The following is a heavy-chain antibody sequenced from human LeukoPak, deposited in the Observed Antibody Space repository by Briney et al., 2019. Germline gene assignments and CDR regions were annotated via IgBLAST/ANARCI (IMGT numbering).Heavy chain of an antibody. CDR1: GYTFTGYY. J-gene: IGHJ4*02. V-gene: IGHV1-2*02. Sequence: GASVKVSCKASGYTFTGYYMHWVRQAPGQGLEWMGWINPNSGGTNYAQKFQGRVTMTRDTSISTAYMELRSLRSDDTAVYYCARDWSGGVRYFDWLFPDYWGQGTLVTVSS. CDR2: INPNSGGT. D-gene: IGHD3-9*01. CDR3: ARDWSGGVRYFDWLFPDY.